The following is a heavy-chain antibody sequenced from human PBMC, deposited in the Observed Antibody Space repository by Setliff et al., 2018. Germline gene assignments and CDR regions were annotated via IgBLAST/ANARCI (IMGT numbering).Heavy chain of an antibody. CDR3: TSTTLDF. D-gene: IGHD1-1*01. CDR1: GFTFSGSA. CDR2: IRSKANSYAT. V-gene: IGHV3-73*01. J-gene: IGHJ4*02. Sequence: PGGSLRLSCAASGFTFSGSAMHWVRQASGKGLEWVGRIRSKANSYATAYAASVKGRFTVSRDDSKNTLYLHMSSLRSEDTGIYYCTSTTLDFWGPGTLVTVSS.